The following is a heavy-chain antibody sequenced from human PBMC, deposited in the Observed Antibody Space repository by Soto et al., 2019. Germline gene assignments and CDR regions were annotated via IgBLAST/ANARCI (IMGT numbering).Heavy chain of an antibody. CDR2: IIPIFGTA. CDR3: ASGFNGVPPEPPYNWFDP. J-gene: IGHJ5*02. Sequence: QVQLVQSGAEVKKPGSSVKVSCKASGGTFSSYAISWVRQAPGQGLEWMGGIIPIFGTATYAQKFQGRVKINADESTSTAYMELRSLRSEDTAVYYCASGFNGVPPEPPYNWFDPWGQGTLVTVSS. V-gene: IGHV1-69*01. D-gene: IGHD2-8*01. CDR1: GGTFSSYA.